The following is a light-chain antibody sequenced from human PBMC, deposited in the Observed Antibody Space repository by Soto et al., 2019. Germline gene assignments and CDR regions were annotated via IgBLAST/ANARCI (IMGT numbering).Light chain of an antibody. CDR2: GAS. CDR1: QSVSSSY. Sequence: EIVLTQSPGTLSLSPGERATLSCRASQSVSSSYLAWYQQKPGQAPRLLIYGASSRATGIPDRFSGSGSGTYFTLTTNRLEPEDFAVYYCQHYGSSSWTFGQGTKVEIK. V-gene: IGKV3-20*01. J-gene: IGKJ1*01. CDR3: QHYGSSSWT.